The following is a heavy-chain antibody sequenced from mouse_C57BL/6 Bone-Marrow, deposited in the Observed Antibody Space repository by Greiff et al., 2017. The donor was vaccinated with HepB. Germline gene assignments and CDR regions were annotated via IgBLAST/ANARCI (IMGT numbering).Heavy chain of an antibody. D-gene: IGHD1-1*01. J-gene: IGHJ1*03. CDR3: AGLNYGSSYCDIDD. V-gene: IGHV5-15*01. CDR1: GFTFSDYG. CDR2: ISNLAYSI. Sequence: EVKLVESGGGLVQPGGSLKLSCAASGFTFSDYGMAWVRQAPRKGPEWVAFISNLAYSIYYADTVTGRFTISRENAKNTLYLEMSSLRAEDTAMYYSAGLNYGSSYCDIDDWGTGTTVTVSS.